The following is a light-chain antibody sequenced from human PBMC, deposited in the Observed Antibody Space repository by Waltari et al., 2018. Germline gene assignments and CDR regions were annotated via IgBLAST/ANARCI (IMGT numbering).Light chain of an antibody. CDR1: KLGDKY. Sequence: SYELTQPPSVAVSPGQTARIICSGDKLGDKYASWYQQKPGQSPILVLYQDTKRPSGIPERFSGSNSGNTATLTISGTQTLDEADYYCQAWDSTTGVLGGGTKLTVL. CDR2: QDT. V-gene: IGLV3-1*01. CDR3: QAWDSTTGV. J-gene: IGLJ2*01.